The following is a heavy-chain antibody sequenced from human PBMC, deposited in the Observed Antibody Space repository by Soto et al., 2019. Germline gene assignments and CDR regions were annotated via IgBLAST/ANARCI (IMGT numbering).Heavy chain of an antibody. CDR3: ASGYSGYDAY. Sequence: QLQLQESGPGLVKPSETLSLTCTVSGGSISSSSYYWGWIRQPPGKGLEWIGSIYYSGSTYYNPSLKSRVTISVDTYKNQLSLKMSSVTAADTAVYYCASGYSGYDAYWGQGTLVTVSS. V-gene: IGHV4-39*01. D-gene: IGHD5-12*01. CDR2: IYYSGST. J-gene: IGHJ4*02. CDR1: GGSISSSSYY.